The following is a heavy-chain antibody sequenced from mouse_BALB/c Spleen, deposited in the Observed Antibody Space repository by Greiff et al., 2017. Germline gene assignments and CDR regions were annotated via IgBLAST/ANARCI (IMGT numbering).Heavy chain of an antibody. J-gene: IGHJ4*01. CDR3: ARGTTEGMDY. Sequence: EVKLLESGAELVKPGASVKLSCTASGFNIKDTYMHWVKQRPEQGLEWIGRIDPANGNTKYDPKFQGKATITADTSSNTAYLQLSSLTSEDTAVYYCARGTTEGMDYWGQGTSVTVSS. V-gene: IGHV14-3*02. D-gene: IGHD1-1*01. CDR1: GFNIKDTY. CDR2: IDPANGNT.